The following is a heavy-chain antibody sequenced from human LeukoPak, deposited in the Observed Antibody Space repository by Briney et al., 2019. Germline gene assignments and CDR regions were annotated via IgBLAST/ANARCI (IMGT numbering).Heavy chain of an antibody. CDR2: IGTYGGDT. CDR3: ARDLWNFYDDSGYNRDFDS. CDR1: GYTFTSYG. Sequence: GASVKVSCKASGYTFTSYGISWVRQAPGQGLEWMGWIGTYGGDTYYAQTFQGRITVTTDTSTSTVYMELRNLRSDDTAVYYCARDLWNFYDDSGYNRDFDSWGQGTLVTVSS. V-gene: IGHV1-18*01. J-gene: IGHJ5*01. D-gene: IGHD3-22*01.